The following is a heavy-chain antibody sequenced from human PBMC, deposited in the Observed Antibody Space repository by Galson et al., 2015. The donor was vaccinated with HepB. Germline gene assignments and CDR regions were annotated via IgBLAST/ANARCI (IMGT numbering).Heavy chain of an antibody. V-gene: IGHV4-59*01. D-gene: IGHD4-23*01. J-gene: IGHJ4*02. CDR1: GGSISSYY. CDR3: ARDYGGNHEAPYYFDY. Sequence: ETLSLTCTVSGGSISSYYWSWIRQPPGKGLEWIGYIYYSGSTNYNPSLKSRVTISVDTSKNQFSLKLSSVTAADTAVYYCARDYGGNHEAPYYFDYWGQGTLVTVSS. CDR2: IYYSGST.